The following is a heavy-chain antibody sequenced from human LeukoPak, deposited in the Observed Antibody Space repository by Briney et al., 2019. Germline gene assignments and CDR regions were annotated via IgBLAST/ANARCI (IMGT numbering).Heavy chain of an antibody. CDR1: GGSVSSTTYY. Sequence: SETLSLTCTVSGGSVSSTTYYWSWIRQPPGKGLEWIASTNYSGSTYYNPSLKSRVTISVDTSENQFSLKLSSVTAADTAVYYCARYVVYGSGKYYFDYWGQGTLVTVSS. D-gene: IGHD3-10*01. J-gene: IGHJ4*02. CDR2: TNYSGST. CDR3: ARYVVYGSGKYYFDY. V-gene: IGHV4-39*01.